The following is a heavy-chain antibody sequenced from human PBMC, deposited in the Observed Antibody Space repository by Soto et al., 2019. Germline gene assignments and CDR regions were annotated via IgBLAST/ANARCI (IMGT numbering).Heavy chain of an antibody. CDR3: ARSTFYSDSYSLDY. CDR1: GYTFTPYT. J-gene: IGHJ4*01. CDR2: INAGNGNT. V-gene: IGHV1-3*01. D-gene: IGHD2-21*02. Sequence: ASVKVSCKASGYTFTPYTMHWVRQAPGQRLEWMGRINAGNGNTKYSQKFQGRVTITRDTSASTAYMDLSSLRSEDTTVYYCARSTFYSDSYSLDYWGQGTLVTVSS.